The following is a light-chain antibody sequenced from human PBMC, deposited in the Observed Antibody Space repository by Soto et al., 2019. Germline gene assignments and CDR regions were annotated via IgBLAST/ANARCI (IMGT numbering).Light chain of an antibody. CDR1: SSGVGGYNY. CDR2: EVS. Sequence: QSVLTQPASVSGSPGQSITISCTGTSSGVGGYNYVSWYQQHSGKAPKLMIYEVSNRPSGVSNRFSGSKSGNTASLTISGLQAEDEADYYCSSYTSSSTWVFGGGTKLTVL. CDR3: SSYTSSSTWV. V-gene: IGLV2-14*01. J-gene: IGLJ3*02.